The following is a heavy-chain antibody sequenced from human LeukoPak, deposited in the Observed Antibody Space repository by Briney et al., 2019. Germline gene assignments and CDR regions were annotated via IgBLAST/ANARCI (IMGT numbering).Heavy chain of an antibody. CDR3: AKDFVVTTVVTPFDY. CDR2: ISGSGGST. Sequence: PGGSLRLSCAASGFTFSSYAMSWVRQAPGKGLEWVSAISGSGGSTYYADSVKGRFTISRDNSKNTLYLQMNSLRAEDTAVYYCAKDFVVTTVVTPFDYWGQGTLVTVSS. J-gene: IGHJ4*02. CDR1: GFTFSSYA. V-gene: IGHV3-23*01. D-gene: IGHD4-23*01.